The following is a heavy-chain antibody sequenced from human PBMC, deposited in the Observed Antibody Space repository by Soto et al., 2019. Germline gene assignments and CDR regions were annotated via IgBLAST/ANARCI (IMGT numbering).Heavy chain of an antibody. CDR2: IYPGDSDT. V-gene: IGHV5-51*01. CDR3: ARSHGMDV. J-gene: IGHJ6*02. Sequence: GEYLKISCQGSGFSFTSSWIGWVRQMPGKGLEWMGLIYPGDSDTRYSPSFQGQVTISADKSISTAYLQWSSLKASDTAIYYCARSHGMDVWGQGTSVTVSS. CDR1: GFSFTSSW.